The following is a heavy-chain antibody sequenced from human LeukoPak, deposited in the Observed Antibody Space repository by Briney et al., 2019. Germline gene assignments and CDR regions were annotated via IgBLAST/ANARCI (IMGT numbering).Heavy chain of an antibody. Sequence: ASVTVSCKASVYTFNNFAISWVRQAPGQGLEWMGWISAYNGNTNYLQKLQGRVTMTTDTSTSETYMELRSLRSDDTAVYYCARAYFSGDYGSFDYWGQGTLVTVSS. CDR2: ISAYNGNT. D-gene: IGHD4-17*01. V-gene: IGHV1-18*01. J-gene: IGHJ4*02. CDR3: ARAYFSGDYGSFDY. CDR1: VYTFNNFA.